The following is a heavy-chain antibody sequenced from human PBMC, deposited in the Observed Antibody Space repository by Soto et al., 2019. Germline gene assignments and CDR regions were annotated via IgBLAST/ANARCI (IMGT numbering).Heavy chain of an antibody. CDR3: ARLFYYDTSGSYYYFDY. Sequence: SETLSLTCTVSGGSISSGGYYWSWIRQHPGKGLEWIGYIYYSGSTYYNPSLKSRVTISVDTSKNQFSLKLSSVTAADTAVYYCARLFYYDTSGSYYYFDYWGQGTLVTSPQ. J-gene: IGHJ4*02. CDR2: IYYSGST. CDR1: GGSISSGGYY. D-gene: IGHD3-22*01. V-gene: IGHV4-31*03.